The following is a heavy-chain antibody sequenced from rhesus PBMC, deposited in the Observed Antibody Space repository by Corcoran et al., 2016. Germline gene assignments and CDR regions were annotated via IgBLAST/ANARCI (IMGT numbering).Heavy chain of an antibody. CDR1: GFAFRSHN. CDR3: TGEPAGTQGSAFDF. Sequence: EVQLVESGGGLVKPGGSLRLSWVACGFAFRSHNKHGVRQAPGKGRVFVSLISETGDTTCSADSVRGRFTISRDNSENSLVLQMSSLRAEDAALYYCTGEPAGTQGSAFDFWGQGLRVTVSS. V-gene: IGHV3-100*01. J-gene: IGHJ3*01. CDR2: ISETGDTT. D-gene: IGHD5-24*01.